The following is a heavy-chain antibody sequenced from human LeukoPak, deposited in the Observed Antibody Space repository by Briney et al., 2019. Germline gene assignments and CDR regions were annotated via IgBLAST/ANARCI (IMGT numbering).Heavy chain of an antibody. CDR2: ISYDGSNK. J-gene: IGHJ4*02. Sequence: PGGPLRLSCAASGFTFSSYAMHWVRQAPGKGLEWVAVISYDGSNKYYADSVKGRFTISRDNSKNTLHLQMNSLRAEDTAVYYCARGSGERYCSSTSCYTFDYWGQGTLVTVSS. V-gene: IGHV3-30-3*01. D-gene: IGHD2-2*02. CDR3: ARGSGERYCSSTSCYTFDY. CDR1: GFTFSSYA.